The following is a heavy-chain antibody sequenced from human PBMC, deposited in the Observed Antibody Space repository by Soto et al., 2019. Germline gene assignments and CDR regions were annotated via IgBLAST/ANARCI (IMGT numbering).Heavy chain of an antibody. CDR1: RGSFRSYG. CDR3: ARMRVTQIIEASRGHYYGMDV. Sequence: SVKVSCKASRGSFRSYGLSWVRQAPGQGLEWMGDIIPLYGITNYAQKLQGRVTISADKSTTTAYMDLSGLRSEDTAVYYCARMRVTQIIEASRGHYYGMDVWGQGTKVTVSS. V-gene: IGHV1-69*10. J-gene: IGHJ6*02. D-gene: IGHD3-10*01. CDR2: IIPLYGIT.